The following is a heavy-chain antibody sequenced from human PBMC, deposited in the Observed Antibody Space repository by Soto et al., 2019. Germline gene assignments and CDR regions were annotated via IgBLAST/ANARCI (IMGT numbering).Heavy chain of an antibody. CDR3: ARGRLYYDSGTYAN. J-gene: IGHJ4*02. Sequence: SETLSLTCAVYGGSFSYYYWSWIRQSPGKGLEWIGEISPSGTTKYNPSLKSRVIISMHTSTNQFSLYLSSVTAADTAVYYCARGRLYYDSGTYANWGQGTLVTVSS. CDR1: GGSFSYYY. CDR2: ISPSGTT. D-gene: IGHD3-10*01. V-gene: IGHV4-34*01.